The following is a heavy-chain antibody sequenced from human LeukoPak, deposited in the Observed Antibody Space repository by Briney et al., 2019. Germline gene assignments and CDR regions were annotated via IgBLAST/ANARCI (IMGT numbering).Heavy chain of an antibody. CDR3: ARGNWEVITPDY. D-gene: IGHD3-22*01. J-gene: IGHJ4*02. CDR2: IYYSGST. V-gene: IGHV4-59*01. Sequence: SETLSLTCTVSGGSISTYYWSWIRQPPGKGLEWIGYIYYSGSTNYNPSLKSRVTISKDTSKNQFSLKLSSVTAADTAVYYCARGNWEVITPDYWGQGTLVTVSS. CDR1: GGSISTYY.